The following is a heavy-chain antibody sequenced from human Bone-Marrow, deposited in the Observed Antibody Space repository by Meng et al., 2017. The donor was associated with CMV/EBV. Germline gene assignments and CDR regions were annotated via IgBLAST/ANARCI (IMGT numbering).Heavy chain of an antibody. V-gene: IGHV3-7*01. J-gene: IGHJ6*02. CDR1: GFTFSSYW. CDR3: ARESAWYSYGYGDYYYGKDV. D-gene: IGHD5-18*01. CDR2: IKQDGSEK. Sequence: GESLKISCAASGFTFSSYWMSWVRQAPGKGLEWVANIKQDGSEKYYVDSVKGRFTISRDNAKNSLYLQMNSLRAEDTAVYYCARESAWYSYGYGDYYYGKDVWGQGTTVTVSS.